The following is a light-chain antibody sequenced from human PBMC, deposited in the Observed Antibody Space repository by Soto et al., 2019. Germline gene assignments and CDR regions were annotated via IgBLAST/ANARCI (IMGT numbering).Light chain of an antibody. V-gene: IGKV3-20*01. CDR2: GAS. Sequence: EIVLTQSPGTLSLSPGERATLSCRASQSVSSSYLAWCQQKPGQAPRLLIYGASSRATGIPDRFSGSGSGTDFTLTISRLEPEDFAVYYCQQSITFGGGTKVEIK. CDR1: QSVSSSY. J-gene: IGKJ4*01. CDR3: QQSIT.